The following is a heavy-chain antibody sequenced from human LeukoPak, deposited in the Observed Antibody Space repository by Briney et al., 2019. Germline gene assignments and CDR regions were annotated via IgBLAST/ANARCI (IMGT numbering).Heavy chain of an antibody. CDR3: ARALRAAADY. J-gene: IGHJ4*02. V-gene: IGHV3-9*01. D-gene: IGHD6-13*01. CDR1: GFTFDDYA. CDR2: ISWNSGSI. Sequence: GGSLRLSCAASGFTFDDYAMHWVRQAPGKGLEWVSGISWNSGSIGYADSVKGRFTISRDNAKNSLYLQMNSLRAEDTAVYYCARALRAAADYWGQGTLVTVSS.